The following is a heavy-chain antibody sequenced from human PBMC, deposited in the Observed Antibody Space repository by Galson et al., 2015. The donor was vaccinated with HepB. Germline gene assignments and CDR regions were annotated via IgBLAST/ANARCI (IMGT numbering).Heavy chain of an antibody. V-gene: IGHV3-33*01. D-gene: IGHD4-23*01. CDR2: IWYDGSSR. J-gene: IGHJ6*03. CDR3: ARDPLDYYGGISGPHYMNL. CDR1: GFIFSRFG. Sequence: SLRLSCAASGFIFSRFGMHWVRQAPGKGLEWVAVIWYDGSSRSYTDSVKGRFTISRDNSKNTLYLQMSSLRAEDTAVYYCARDPLDYYGGISGPHYMNLWGKGTTVTVSS.